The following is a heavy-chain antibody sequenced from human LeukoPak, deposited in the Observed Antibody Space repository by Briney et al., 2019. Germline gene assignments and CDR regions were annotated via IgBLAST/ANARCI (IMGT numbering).Heavy chain of an antibody. D-gene: IGHD3-10*01. Sequence: SETLSLTCTVSGDSISTSNSYWGWIRQPPGKGLEWIGSIYYSGNTYYNPSLKSRVTISVDTSKNQFSLKLSSVTAADTAVFYCARRPLLRGVTYDYYYYMDVWGKGTTVTISS. V-gene: IGHV4-39*07. J-gene: IGHJ6*03. CDR1: GDSISTSNSY. CDR3: ARRPLLRGVTYDYYYYMDV. CDR2: IYYSGNT.